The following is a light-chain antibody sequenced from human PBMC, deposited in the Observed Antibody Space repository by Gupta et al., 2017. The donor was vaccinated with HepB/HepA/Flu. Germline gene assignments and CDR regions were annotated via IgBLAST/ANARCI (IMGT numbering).Light chain of an antibody. CDR3: QTWDSSSGVV. CDR2: QDT. V-gene: IGLV3-1*01. Sequence: SYEVTQPPSVSVSPGQTATITCSGDKLGDKYVCWYQQRPGQSPVLVIYQDTKRPSGITERFSGSNSGNTATLTISGTQAMDEADYYCQTWDSSSGVVFGGGTKVTVL. CDR1: KLGDKY. J-gene: IGLJ2*01.